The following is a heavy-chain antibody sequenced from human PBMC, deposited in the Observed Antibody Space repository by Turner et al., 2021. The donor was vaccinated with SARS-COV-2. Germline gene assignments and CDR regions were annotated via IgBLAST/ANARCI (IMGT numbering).Heavy chain of an antibody. V-gene: IGHV3-21*01. CDR1: GFPFSSYS. CDR2: ISSSSSYI. CDR3: ARWDNYYDSSGYYPDAFDI. J-gene: IGHJ3*02. Sequence: EVQLVESGGGLVKPGGSLRLSCAASGFPFSSYSRNWVRQAPGKGLEWVSCISSSSSYIYYADSVKGRFTISRDNAKNSLYLQMNSLRAEDTAVYYCARWDNYYDSSGYYPDAFDIWGQGTMVTVSS. D-gene: IGHD3-22*01.